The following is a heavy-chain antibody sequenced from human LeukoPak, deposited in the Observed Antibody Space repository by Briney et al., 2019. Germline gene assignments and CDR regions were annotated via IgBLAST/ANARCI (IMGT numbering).Heavy chain of an antibody. CDR1: GFTFSSYW. V-gene: IGHV3-7*01. D-gene: IGHD6-19*01. CDR2: IKQDGSEK. CDR3: AKVGRQWLRENFDY. Sequence: GGSLRLSCAASGFTFSSYWMSWVRQAPGKGLEWVANIKQDGSEKYYVDSVKGGFTISRDNAKNSLYLQMNSLRAEDTAVYYCAKVGRQWLRENFDYWGQGTLVTVSS. J-gene: IGHJ4*02.